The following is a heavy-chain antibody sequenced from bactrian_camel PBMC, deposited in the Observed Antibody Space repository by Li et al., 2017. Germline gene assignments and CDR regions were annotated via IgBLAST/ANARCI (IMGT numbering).Heavy chain of an antibody. J-gene: IGHJ4*01. CDR1: GLRHSTYC. D-gene: IGHD1*01. V-gene: IGHV3S53*01. CDR2: IDSDGTT. Sequence: HVQLVESGGGSVQTGGSLRLTCAASGLRHSTYCLGWYRQTPGKERTKVASIDSDGTTTYADSMKGRFTISLDNAKTTVYLQMNDLKPEDTALYYCAVDTGGLFTGSRLQYWLLVQPTRGGQGTQVTVS.